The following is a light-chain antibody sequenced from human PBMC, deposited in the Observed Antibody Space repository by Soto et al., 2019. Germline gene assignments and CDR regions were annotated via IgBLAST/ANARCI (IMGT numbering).Light chain of an antibody. CDR1: SNDVGGYNY. CDR2: DVN. J-gene: IGLJ1*01. CDR3: SSYTSSNAEI. Sequence: QSVLTQPASVSGSPGQSITISCTGTSNDVGGYNYVSWYQHHPGKAPKLIICDVNDRPSGISYRFSASKSGNTASLTISGLQAEDEADYYCSSYTSSNAEIFGAGTKVTVL. V-gene: IGLV2-14*03.